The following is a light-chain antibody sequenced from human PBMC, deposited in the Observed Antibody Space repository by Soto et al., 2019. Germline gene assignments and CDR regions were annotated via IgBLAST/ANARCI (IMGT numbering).Light chain of an antibody. J-gene: IGLJ1*01. Sequence: QSVLTQPASVYGSPGQSITISCTGTSRDVGRSNRISWYQQHPGKAPKLILHDVNSRPSGISSRFSGSTSGNTDSLTISGIQAEDEADYYCCSYTPTNPYVFG. CDR2: DVN. V-gene: IGLV2-14*01. CDR1: SRDVGRSNR. CDR3: CSYTPTNPYV.